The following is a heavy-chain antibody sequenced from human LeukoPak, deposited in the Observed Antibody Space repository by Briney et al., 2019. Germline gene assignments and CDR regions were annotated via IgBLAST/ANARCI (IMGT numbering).Heavy chain of an antibody. V-gene: IGHV3-23*01. D-gene: IGHD3-22*01. CDR2: ISGSGGST. Sequence: PGGSLRLSCAASGFTFSSYAMSWVRQAPGKGLEWVSAISGSGGSTYYADSVKGRFTISRDNSKNTLYLQMNSLRAEDTAVYYCAKGIASYYYDSSGYYYFDYWGQGTLVTVSS. CDR3: AKGIASYYYDSSGYYYFDY. CDR1: GFTFSSYA. J-gene: IGHJ4*02.